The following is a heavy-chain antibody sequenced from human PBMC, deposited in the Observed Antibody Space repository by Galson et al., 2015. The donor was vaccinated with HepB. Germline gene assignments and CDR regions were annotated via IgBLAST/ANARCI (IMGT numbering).Heavy chain of an antibody. CDR1: GFTFSNAW. J-gene: IGHJ4*02. V-gene: IGHV3-15*07. Sequence: SLRLSCAASGFTFSNAWMNWVRQAPGKGLEWVGRIKSKTDGGTTDYAAPVKGRFTISRDDSKNTLYLQMNSLKTEDTAVYYCTTRLLLFLAAAGTPGPLTVDYWGQGTLVTVSS. CDR3: TTRLLLFLAAAGTPGPLTVDY. D-gene: IGHD6-13*01. CDR2: IKSKTDGGTT.